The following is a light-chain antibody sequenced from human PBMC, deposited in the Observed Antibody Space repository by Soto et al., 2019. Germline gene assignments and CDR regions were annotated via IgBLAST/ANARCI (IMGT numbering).Light chain of an antibody. CDR1: QSVNSH. CDR3: QQYNNWPYT. J-gene: IGKJ2*01. V-gene: IGKV3-15*01. Sequence: ERVMTQSPATLSVSPGERATLSCRADQSVNSHLAWYQQKPGQAPRLLIYGASARTNGIPGRFSGSGSGTEFTLTISSLQTEDFAVYYCQQYNNWPYTFGQGTKVDI. CDR2: GAS.